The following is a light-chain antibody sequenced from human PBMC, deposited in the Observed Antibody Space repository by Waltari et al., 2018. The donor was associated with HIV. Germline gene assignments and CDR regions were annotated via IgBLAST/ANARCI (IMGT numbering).Light chain of an antibody. CDR3: QQYDVLVT. CDR1: QTISNNY. J-gene: IGKJ4*01. V-gene: IGKV3-20*01. Sequence: EIVLTQSPGTLSLSPGERVTLSCRASQTISNNYLAWFQKKPGQAPRLLIYGASSRATGIPDRFRGSGSGTDFTLTISRLEPEDVAVYYCQQYDVLVTFGGGTKVENK. CDR2: GAS.